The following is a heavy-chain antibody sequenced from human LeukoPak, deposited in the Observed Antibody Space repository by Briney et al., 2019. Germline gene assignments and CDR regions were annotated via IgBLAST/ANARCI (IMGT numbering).Heavy chain of an antibody. CDR3: ARDNNGGPDY. CDR2: IKPDTGVT. D-gene: IGHD7-27*01. J-gene: IGHJ4*02. CDR1: GFTFTAHY. V-gene: IGHV1-2*02. Sequence: ASVKLSCTTSGFTFTAHYMHWVRQAPGQGLEWMGWIKPDTGVTYYAQTFQGRFTMTVDVSISTVSMELDSLRSDDTAIYYCARDNNGGPDYRRGGTLVTVPS.